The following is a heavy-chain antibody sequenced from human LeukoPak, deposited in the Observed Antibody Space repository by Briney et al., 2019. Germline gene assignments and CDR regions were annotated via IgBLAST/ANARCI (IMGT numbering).Heavy chain of an antibody. CDR1: GGSISSGSYY. J-gene: IGHJ6*03. Sequence: PSQTLSLTCTVSGGSISSGSYYWSWIRQPAGKGLEWIGHIYTSGSTNYNPSLKSRVTISVDTSKNQFSLKLTSVTAADTAVYYCARQLRFLEFYYMDVWGKGTTVTVSS. CDR3: ARQLRFLEFYYMDV. D-gene: IGHD3-3*01. V-gene: IGHV4-61*09. CDR2: IYTSGST.